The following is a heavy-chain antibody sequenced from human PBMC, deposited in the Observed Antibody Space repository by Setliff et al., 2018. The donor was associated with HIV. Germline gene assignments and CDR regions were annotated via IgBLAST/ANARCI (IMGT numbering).Heavy chain of an antibody. CDR3: ARERPPMGGWGDYFDH. V-gene: IGHV4-59*01. Sequence: KNSETLSLTCTVSRDSIKNYYWNWIRQPPGKGLAWIGKIYYSGNTFYNSSLKSRVSISVDTSKNQFSLRLRSVTAANTAIYYCARERPPMGGWGDYFDHWGQGTLVTVSS. CDR2: IYYSGNT. J-gene: IGHJ4*02. D-gene: IGHD3-16*01. CDR1: RDSIKNYY.